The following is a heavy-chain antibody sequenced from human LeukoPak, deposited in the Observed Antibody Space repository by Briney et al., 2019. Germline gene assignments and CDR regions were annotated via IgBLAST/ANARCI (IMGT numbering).Heavy chain of an antibody. D-gene: IGHD1-1*01. CDR1: GFTFGSYA. CDR3: AKLVLFSGTTGDLNY. Sequence: GGSLRLSCADSGFTFGSYAMSWVRQAPGKGLEWVSTITASGGSTYYADSVKGRFTISRDNSKNTLYLQINSRRAEDTAVYYCAKLVLFSGTTGDLNYWGQGTLVTVSS. V-gene: IGHV3-23*01. J-gene: IGHJ4*02. CDR2: ITASGGST.